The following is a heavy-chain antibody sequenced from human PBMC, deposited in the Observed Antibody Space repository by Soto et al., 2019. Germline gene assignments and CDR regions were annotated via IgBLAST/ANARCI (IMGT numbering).Heavy chain of an antibody. D-gene: IGHD3-22*01. CDR2: INPSGGST. Sequence: ASVKVSCKASGYTFTSYYMHWVRQAPGQGLEWMGIINPSGGSTSYAQKFQGRVTMTRDTSTSTVYMELSSLRSEDTAVYYCTRVRRSTGYYYGFWGQGTPVTVSS. J-gene: IGHJ1*01. CDR1: GYTFTSYY. V-gene: IGHV1-46*01. CDR3: TRVRRSTGYYYGF.